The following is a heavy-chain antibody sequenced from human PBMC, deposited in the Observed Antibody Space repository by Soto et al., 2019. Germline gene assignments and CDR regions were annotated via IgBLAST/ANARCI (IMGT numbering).Heavy chain of an antibody. J-gene: IGHJ4*02. V-gene: IGHV3-21*01. Sequence: PRLSCVVSGLSISRSTMNWVRQAPGRGPEWVSSISSSGSHTYYADSVKGRFTISRDNARNSLYLEMNSLRAEDTAVYYCARDRDYYDSSGYYFDYWGQGALVTVSS. CDR1: GLSISRST. D-gene: IGHD3-22*01. CDR2: ISSSGSHT. CDR3: ARDRDYYDSSGYYFDY.